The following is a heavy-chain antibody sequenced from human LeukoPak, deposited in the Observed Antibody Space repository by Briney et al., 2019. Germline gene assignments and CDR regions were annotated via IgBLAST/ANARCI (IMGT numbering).Heavy chain of an antibody. J-gene: IGHJ5*02. Sequence: PSETLSLTCTVSVGSLSSYYWSLIRQPPGKGLEWIGDIYYSGSTHYNPSLKSRVTISVDPSKNQFSRRLSSGTAADAAVYYCAIDGYSSPKRSGWFDPWGQGTLVTVSS. CDR3: AIDGYSSPKRSGWFDP. D-gene: IGHD6-13*01. CDR2: IYYSGST. V-gene: IGHV4-59*12. CDR1: VGSLSSYY.